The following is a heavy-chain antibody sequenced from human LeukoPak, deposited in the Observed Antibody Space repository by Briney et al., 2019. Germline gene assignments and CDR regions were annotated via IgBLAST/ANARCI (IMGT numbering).Heavy chain of an antibody. CDR1: GFTFDDYG. CDR2: INWNGGST. V-gene: IGHV3-20*04. CDR3: AREEDIVVVPAATDY. D-gene: IGHD2-2*01. Sequence: GGSLRLSCAASGFTFDDYGMSWVRQAPGKGLEWVSGINWNGGSTGYADSVKGRFTISRDNAKNSLYLQMNSLRAEDTAVYYCAREEDIVVVPAATDYWGQGTLVTVSS. J-gene: IGHJ4*02.